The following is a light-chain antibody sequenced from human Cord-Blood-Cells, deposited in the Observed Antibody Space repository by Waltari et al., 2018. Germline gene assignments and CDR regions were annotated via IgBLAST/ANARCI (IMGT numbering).Light chain of an antibody. CDR3: QQRSNWPPYT. CDR2: DAS. Sequence: EIVLTQSRATLSLSPGERATLSCRASQSVSSYLAWYQQKPGQAPRLLIYDASNRATGIPARFSGSGSGTDFTLTISSLEPEDFAVYYCQQRSNWPPYTFGQGTKLEIK. V-gene: IGKV3-11*01. J-gene: IGKJ2*01. CDR1: QSVSSY.